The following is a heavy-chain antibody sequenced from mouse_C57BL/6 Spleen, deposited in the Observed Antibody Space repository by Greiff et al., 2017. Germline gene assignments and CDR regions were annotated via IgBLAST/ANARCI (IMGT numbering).Heavy chain of an antibody. CDR3: AIDGPYDYAGDWYFDV. D-gene: IGHD2-4*01. V-gene: IGHV1-74*01. CDR2: IHPSDSDT. J-gene: IGHJ1*03. CDR1: GYTFTSYW. Sequence: QVQLQQPGAELVKPGASVKVSCKASGYTFTSYWMHWVKQRPGQGLEWIGRIHPSDSDTNYNQKFKGKATLTVDKSSSTASMQLSSLTSEDSAVYYCAIDGPYDYAGDWYFDVWGTGTTVTVSS.